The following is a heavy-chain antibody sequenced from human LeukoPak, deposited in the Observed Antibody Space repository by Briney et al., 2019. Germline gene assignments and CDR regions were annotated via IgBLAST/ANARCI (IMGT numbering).Heavy chain of an antibody. CDR3: ARDGDYSSSWYWAPGYFDY. V-gene: IGHV4-34*01. CDR1: GGSFSGYY. D-gene: IGHD6-13*01. J-gene: IGHJ4*02. CDR2: INHSGST. Sequence: SETLSLTSAVYGGSFSGYYWSWIRQPPGKGLEWLGEINHSGSTNYNPSLKSRVTISVDTSKNQFSLKLSSVTAADTAVYYCARDGDYSSSWYWAPGYFDYWGQGTLVTVSS.